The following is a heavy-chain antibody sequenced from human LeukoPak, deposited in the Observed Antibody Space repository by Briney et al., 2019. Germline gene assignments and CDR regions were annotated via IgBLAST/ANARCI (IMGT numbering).Heavy chain of an antibody. V-gene: IGHV4-4*08. J-gene: IGHJ4*02. CDR3: ARSIVGYDWNFDQ. Sequence: SETLSLTCTVSGDSFSNYYWHWIRQPPGKSLDWIGYIYFTGSTNYNPSLESRVTMSVDTSKNQFSLYLSSVTAADTAIYYCARSIVGYDWNFDQWGQGILVTVSS. CDR2: IYFTGST. D-gene: IGHD1-26*01. CDR1: GDSFSNYY.